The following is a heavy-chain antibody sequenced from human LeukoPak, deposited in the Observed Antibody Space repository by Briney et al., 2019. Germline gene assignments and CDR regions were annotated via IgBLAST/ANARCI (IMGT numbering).Heavy chain of an antibody. V-gene: IGHV4-38-2*02. CDR1: GYSISSGHY. CDR2: IYRDGNT. J-gene: IGHJ6*03. CDR3: ARLAALRGFYYYMDV. D-gene: IGHD6-6*01. Sequence: NPSETLSLTCTVSGYSISSGHYWGWIRQPPGNGLAWVANIYRDGNTYYSPSLKSRVTISVDTSKNQFYLRLSSVTAADTAVYFCARLAALRGFYYYMDVWGKGTTVTVSS.